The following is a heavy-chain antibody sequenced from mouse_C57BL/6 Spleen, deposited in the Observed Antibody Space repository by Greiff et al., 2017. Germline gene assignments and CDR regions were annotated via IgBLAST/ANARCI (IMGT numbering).Heavy chain of an antibody. J-gene: IGHJ4*01. D-gene: IGHD2-2*01. CDR1: GYTFPSYW. Sequence: QVQLQQPGAELVKPGASVKMSCKASGYTFPSYWITWVKQRPGQGLEWIGDIYPGSGGTNYNEKFKSKATLTVDTSSSTAYMQLSSLTSADSAVYYCVSPGGYPPMDYWGQGTSVTVSS. CDR3: VSPGGYPPMDY. CDR2: IYPGSGGT. V-gene: IGHV1-55*01.